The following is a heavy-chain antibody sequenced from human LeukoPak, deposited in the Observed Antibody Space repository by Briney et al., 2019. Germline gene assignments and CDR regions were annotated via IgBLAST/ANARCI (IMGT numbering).Heavy chain of an antibody. Sequence: GGSLRLSCAASGFTVSSNYMSWVRQAPGKGLEWVSVIYSGGSTYYADSVKGRFTISRDNSKNTLYLQMNSLRAEDTAVYYCARAGYSSSWYPFDYWGQGTLVTVPS. V-gene: IGHV3-66*02. CDR1: GFTVSSNY. J-gene: IGHJ4*02. D-gene: IGHD6-13*01. CDR2: IYSGGST. CDR3: ARAGYSSSWYPFDY.